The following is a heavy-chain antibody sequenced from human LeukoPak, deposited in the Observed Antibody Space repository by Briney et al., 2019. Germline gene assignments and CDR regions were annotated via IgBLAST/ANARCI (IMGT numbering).Heavy chain of an antibody. V-gene: IGHV4-39*01. CDR1: GGSISSSSYY. D-gene: IGHD2-8*01. Sequence: SETLSLTCTVSGGSISSSSYYWGWIRQPPGKGLEWIGSIYYSGSTYYNPSLKSRVTISVDTSKNQFSLKLSSVTAADAAVYYCARRSGVLEYFDYWGQGTLVTVSS. CDR2: IYYSGST. J-gene: IGHJ4*02. CDR3: ARRSGVLEYFDY.